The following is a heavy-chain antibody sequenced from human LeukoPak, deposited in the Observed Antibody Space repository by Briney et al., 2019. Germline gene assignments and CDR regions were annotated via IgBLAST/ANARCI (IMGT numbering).Heavy chain of an antibody. CDR2: IIPIFGTA. D-gene: IGHD3-10*01. J-gene: IGHJ4*02. V-gene: IGHV1-69*06. CDR3: ARGRSRWFGEHDADY. CDR1: GGTFSSYA. Sequence: VASVKVSCKASGGTFSSYAISWVRQAPGQGLEWMGGIIPIFGTANYAQKFQGRVTITADKSTSTVYMELSSLRSEDTAVYYCARGRSRWFGEHDADYWGQGTLVTVSS.